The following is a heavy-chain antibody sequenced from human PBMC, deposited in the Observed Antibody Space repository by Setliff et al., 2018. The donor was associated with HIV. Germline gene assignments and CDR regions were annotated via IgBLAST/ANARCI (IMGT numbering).Heavy chain of an antibody. V-gene: IGHV4-39*07. CDR3: ARVSITYWYSIPTFYYYYMDV. CDR1: GASTSSNTYS. J-gene: IGHJ6*03. CDR2: IYYSGST. D-gene: IGHD2-15*01. Sequence: SETLSLTCTVSGASTSSNTYSWVWIRQPPGKGLEWIGNIYYSGSTYYNPSLKSRVTISVDTSKNRFSLKLRSVTAADTAMYYCARVSITYWYSIPTFYYYYMDVWGKGTKVTVSS.